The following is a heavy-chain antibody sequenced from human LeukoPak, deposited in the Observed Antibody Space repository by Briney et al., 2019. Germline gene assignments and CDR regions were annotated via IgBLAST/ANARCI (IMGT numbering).Heavy chain of an antibody. D-gene: IGHD3-9*01. CDR1: GFTFSSYA. J-gene: IGHJ4*02. Sequence: GGSLRLSCAASGFTFSSYAMHWVRQAPGKGLEYVSAISSNGGSTYYANSVKGRFTISRDNSKNTLYLRMGSLRAEDMAVYYCARVPKRYYDILTGYYDYWGQGTLVTVSS. V-gene: IGHV3-64*01. CDR3: ARVPKRYYDILTGYYDY. CDR2: ISSNGGST.